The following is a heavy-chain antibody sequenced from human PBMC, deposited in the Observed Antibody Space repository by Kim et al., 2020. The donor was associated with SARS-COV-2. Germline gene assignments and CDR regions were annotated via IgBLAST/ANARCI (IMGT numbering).Heavy chain of an antibody. V-gene: IGHV1-18*01. D-gene: IGHD5-12*01. J-gene: IGHJ4*02. CDR1: GYTFTSYG. Sequence: ASVKVSCKASGYTFTSYGISWVRQAPGQGLEWMGWISAYNGNTNYAQKLQGRVTMTTDTSTSTAYMELRSLRSDDTAVYYCARESGSQKYSGYDPIDYWGQGTLVTVSS. CDR3: ARESGSQKYSGYDPIDY. CDR2: ISAYNGNT.